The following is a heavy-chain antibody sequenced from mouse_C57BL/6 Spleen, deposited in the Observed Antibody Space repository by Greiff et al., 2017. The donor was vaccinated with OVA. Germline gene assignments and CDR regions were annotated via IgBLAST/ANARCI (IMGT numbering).Heavy chain of an antibody. CDR3: ARDDGYPGYFDY. CDR2: INPNNGGT. CDR1: GYTFTDYN. V-gene: IGHV1-22*01. D-gene: IGHD2-3*01. J-gene: IGHJ2*01. Sequence: EVHLVESGPELVKPGASVKMSCKASGYTFTDYNMHWVKQSHGKSLEWIGYINPNNGGTSYNQKFKGKATLTVNKSSSTAYMELRSLTSEDSAVYYCARDDGYPGYFDYWGQGTTLTVSS.